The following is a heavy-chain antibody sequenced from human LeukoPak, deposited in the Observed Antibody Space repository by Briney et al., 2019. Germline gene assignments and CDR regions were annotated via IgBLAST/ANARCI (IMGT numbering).Heavy chain of an antibody. CDR2: IYYSGST. Sequence: PSETLSLTCTVSGGSISSGVYYWSWIRQHPGKGLEWIGYIYYSGSTYYNPSLKSRVTISVDTSKNQFSLKLSSVTAADTAVYYCARDGYYGSGSTSSDGMDVWGQGTTVTVSS. CDR3: ARDGYYGSGSTSSDGMDV. J-gene: IGHJ6*02. CDR1: GGSISSGVYY. D-gene: IGHD3-10*01. V-gene: IGHV4-31*03.